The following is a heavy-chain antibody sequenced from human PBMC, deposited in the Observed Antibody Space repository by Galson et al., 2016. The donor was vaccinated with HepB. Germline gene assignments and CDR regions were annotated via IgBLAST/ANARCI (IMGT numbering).Heavy chain of an antibody. D-gene: IGHD6-6*01. CDR1: GYTFTSYY. CDR2: INPSGGAT. CDR3: ARGPRHYYYDMDV. Sequence: GYTFTSYYMHWVRQAPGQGLECMGIINPSGGATTYAQKFQGRVTMTRDTSTSTAYMELSSLRSDDAAVYYCARGPRHYYYDMDVWGKGTTVTVS. J-gene: IGHJ6*03. V-gene: IGHV1-46*01.